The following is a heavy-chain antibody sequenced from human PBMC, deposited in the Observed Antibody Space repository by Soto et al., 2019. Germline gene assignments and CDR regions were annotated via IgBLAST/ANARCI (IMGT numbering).Heavy chain of an antibody. CDR1: GFSLDSYA. CDR2: VSYDGKNI. D-gene: IGHD3-16*01. V-gene: IGHV3-30*03. J-gene: IGHJ1*01. CDR3: ARDYAALPCDRIQH. Sequence: VESGGGVVQPGRSLTLSCAASGFSLDSYAMHWVRQAPGKGHEWMAVVSYDGKNIYYADSVKGRFTISKDDPKNTLYLRMGSLTAEDTATYYCARDYAALPCDRIQHWGRGTLVTVSS.